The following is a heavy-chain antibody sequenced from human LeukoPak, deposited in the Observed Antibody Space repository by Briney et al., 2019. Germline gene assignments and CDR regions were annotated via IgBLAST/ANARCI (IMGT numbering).Heavy chain of an antibody. CDR3: VRHGPVAGTNDY. Sequence: PGESLKISCKGSGYSFASYGIGWVRQMPGKGLEWMGNIYPGDSETRYSPSLQGQVTMSVDKSINTAYLQWSSLKASDTAMYYCVRHGPVAGTNDYWGQGTLVTVSS. D-gene: IGHD6-19*01. CDR2: IYPGDSET. V-gene: IGHV5-51*01. J-gene: IGHJ4*02. CDR1: GYSFASYG.